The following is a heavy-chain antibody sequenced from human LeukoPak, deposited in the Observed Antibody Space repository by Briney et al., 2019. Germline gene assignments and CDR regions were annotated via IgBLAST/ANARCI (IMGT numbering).Heavy chain of an antibody. CDR1: GGSISSYY. CDR2: IYTSGST. J-gene: IGHJ5*02. Sequence: SETLSLTCTVSGGSISSYYWSWIRQPAGKGLEWIGRIYTSGSTNYNPSFKSRVTMSVDTSKNQFSLKLSSVTAADTAVYYCARELIVVVPAATNWFDPWGQGTLVTVSS. V-gene: IGHV4-4*07. D-gene: IGHD2-2*01. CDR3: ARELIVVVPAATNWFDP.